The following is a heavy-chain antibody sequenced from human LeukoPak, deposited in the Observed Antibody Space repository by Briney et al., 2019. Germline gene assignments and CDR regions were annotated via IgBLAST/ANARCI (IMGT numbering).Heavy chain of an antibody. CDR2: IYYSGST. CDR3: ARVLYGGNSGGAFDI. Sequence: PSETLSLTCTVSGGSISSGGYYWSWIRQHPGKGLEWIGYIYYSGSTYYNPSLKSRVTISVDTSKNQFSLKLSSVTAADTAVYYCARVLYGGNSGGAFDIWGQGTMVTVSS. D-gene: IGHD2-21*02. V-gene: IGHV4-31*03. J-gene: IGHJ3*02. CDR1: GGSISSGGYY.